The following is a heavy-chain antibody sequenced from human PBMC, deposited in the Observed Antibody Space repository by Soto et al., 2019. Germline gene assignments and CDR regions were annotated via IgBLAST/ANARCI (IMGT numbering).Heavy chain of an antibody. Sequence: ASVKVSCKASGYTFTRYGISWVRQAPGQGLEWMGWISAYNGNTNYAQKLQGRVTMTTDTSTSTAYMELRSLRSDDTAVYYCARDRGYYYDSSSGGNAFDIWGQGTMVTVSS. CDR3: ARDRGYYYDSSSGGNAFDI. CDR1: GYTFTRYG. CDR2: ISAYNGNT. D-gene: IGHD3-22*01. V-gene: IGHV1-18*04. J-gene: IGHJ3*02.